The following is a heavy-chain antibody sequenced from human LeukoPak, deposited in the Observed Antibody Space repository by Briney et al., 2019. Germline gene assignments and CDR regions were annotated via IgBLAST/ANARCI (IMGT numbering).Heavy chain of an antibody. D-gene: IGHD3-16*01. Sequence: PSETLSLTCVVSTYSISNGYYWGWIRKPPGKGLEWIGSIYHSGSADYNPSLTSRVTISVDTSNNQFSLRLTSVTAADTAVYYCARNWATDYHFDYWGQGTLVTVSS. CDR2: IYHSGSA. CDR3: ARNWATDYHFDY. V-gene: IGHV4-38-2*01. J-gene: IGHJ4*02. CDR1: TYSISNGYY.